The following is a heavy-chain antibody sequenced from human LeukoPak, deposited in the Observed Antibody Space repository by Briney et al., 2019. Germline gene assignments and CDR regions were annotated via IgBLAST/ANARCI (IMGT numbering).Heavy chain of an antibody. J-gene: IGHJ4*02. V-gene: IGHV6-1*01. CDR2: TYYRSKWYN. Sequence: SQTLSLTCAISGDSVSSNSAAWNWIRQSPSRGLEWLGRTYYRSKWYNDYAVSVKSRITINPDTSKNQFSLQLNSVTPEDTAVYYCARRKLHGWGYYPYYFDYWGQGTLVTVSS. CDR3: ARRKLHGWGYYPYYFDY. D-gene: IGHD3-22*01. CDR1: GDSVSSNSAA.